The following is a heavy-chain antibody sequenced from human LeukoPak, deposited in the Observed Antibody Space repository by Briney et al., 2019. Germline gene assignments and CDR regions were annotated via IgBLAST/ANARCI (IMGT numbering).Heavy chain of an antibody. CDR3: AKGEWLAHFDY. V-gene: IGHV3-23*01. Sequence: PGGSLRLSCAASGFTFSTYAMSWVRQAPGKGLEWVSTISGSGGGTYYADSVKGRFTISRDNSKNTLYLQMNSLRAEDTAVYYCAKGEWLAHFDYWGQGTLVSVSS. CDR1: GFTFSTYA. J-gene: IGHJ4*02. CDR2: ISGSGGGT. D-gene: IGHD6-19*01.